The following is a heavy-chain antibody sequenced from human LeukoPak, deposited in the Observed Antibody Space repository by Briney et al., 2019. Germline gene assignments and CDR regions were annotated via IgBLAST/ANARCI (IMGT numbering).Heavy chain of an antibody. CDR1: GNYW. Sequence: GGSLRLSCAASGNYWMHWVRQAPGKGLVWVSHINSDVSWTSYADSVKGRFTISKDNAKNTVYLQMNSLRAEDTAVYYCVSFYETYWGRGTLVTVSS. J-gene: IGHJ4*02. V-gene: IGHV3-74*01. CDR2: INSDVSWT. CDR3: VSFYETY. D-gene: IGHD2/OR15-2a*01.